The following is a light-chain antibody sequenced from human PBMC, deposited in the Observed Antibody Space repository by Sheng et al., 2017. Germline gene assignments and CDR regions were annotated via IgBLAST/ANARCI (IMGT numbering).Light chain of an antibody. CDR2: GAS. CDR1: QSVSAN. Sequence: EVVMTQSPATLSVSPGERATLSCRASQSVSANLAWYQQKPGQPPRLLIYGASTRATDIPARFXGRGSGTEFTLTISSLQSEDFAVYYCHQYDDWLPWTFGQGTKVEIK. CDR3: HQYDDWLPWT. V-gene: IGKV3-15*01. J-gene: IGKJ1*01.